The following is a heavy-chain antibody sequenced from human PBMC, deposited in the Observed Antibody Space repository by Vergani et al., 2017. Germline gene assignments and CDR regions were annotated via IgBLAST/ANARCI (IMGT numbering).Heavy chain of an antibody. CDR2: ISYDGSNK. J-gene: IGHJ6*02. D-gene: IGHD6-13*01. CDR1: GFTFSSYG. Sequence: QVQLVESGGGVVQPGRSLRLSCAASGFTFSSYGMHWVRQAPGKGLEWVAVISYDGSNKYYADSVKGRFTISRDNSKNTLYLQMNSLRAEDTAVYYCAKEPEYXSSWYGGRYYYYYYGMDVWGQGTTVTVSS. CDR3: AKEPEYXSSWYGGRYYYYYYGMDV. V-gene: IGHV3-30*18.